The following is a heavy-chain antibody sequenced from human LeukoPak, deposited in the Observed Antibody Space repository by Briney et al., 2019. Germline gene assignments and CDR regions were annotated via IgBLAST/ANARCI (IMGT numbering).Heavy chain of an antibody. CDR2: IYYSETA. J-gene: IGHJ4*02. V-gene: IGHV4-59*06. CDR1: GGSISSYY. CDR3: ARFSNDHGVKFDY. Sequence: SETLSLTCTVSGGSISSYYWSWIRQHPEKGLEWIGYIYYSETAYYNPPLKSRVTMSVDTSKNQFSVKLDSVTAADTAVYYCARFSNDHGVKFDYWGQGTLVTVSS. D-gene: IGHD4-17*01.